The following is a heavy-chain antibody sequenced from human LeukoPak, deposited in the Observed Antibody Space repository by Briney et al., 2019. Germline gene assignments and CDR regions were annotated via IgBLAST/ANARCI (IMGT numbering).Heavy chain of an antibody. CDR1: GYTFTSYG. CDR3: ARDKDHAFDI. Sequence: ASVKVSCKASGYTFTSYGISWVRQAPGQGLEWMGWISTDSGKTNYARGLQGRVTMTTDTSTRTAYMELRSLMSDDTAVYFCARDKDHAFDIWGQRTMVTVPS. CDR2: ISTDSGKT. J-gene: IGHJ3*02. V-gene: IGHV1-18*01.